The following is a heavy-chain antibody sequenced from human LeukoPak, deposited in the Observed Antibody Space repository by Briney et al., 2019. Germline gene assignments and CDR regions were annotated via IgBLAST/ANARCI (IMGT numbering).Heavy chain of an antibody. CDR2: IKSQVDGGAT. CDR3: AKRHLWFGESWYYFDY. D-gene: IGHD3-10*01. Sequence: PGGSLRLSCAASGFTFSIAWMSWVRQVPGKGLEWVGRIKSQVDGGATHYAAPVKDRFTISRDDSKTTLYLEMNSLKTEDTAVYYCAKRHLWFGESWYYFDYWGQGTLVTVSS. V-gene: IGHV3-15*01. CDR1: GFTFSIAW. J-gene: IGHJ4*02.